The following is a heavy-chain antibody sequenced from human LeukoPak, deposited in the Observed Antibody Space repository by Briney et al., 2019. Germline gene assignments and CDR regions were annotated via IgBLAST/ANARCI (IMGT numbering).Heavy chain of an antibody. J-gene: IGHJ4*02. Sequence: ASVKVSCKASGYTFSTYGVSWVRQAPGQGLEWMGWISAYNGNKNFAQKVQGRVTMTTDTSTSTAYMELRSLRSDDTAIYYCARDSGAGPTLYSIDYWGQGTLVTVSS. CDR1: GYTFSTYG. CDR2: ISAYNGNK. CDR3: ARDSGAGPTLYSIDY. D-gene: IGHD2/OR15-2a*01. V-gene: IGHV1-18*01.